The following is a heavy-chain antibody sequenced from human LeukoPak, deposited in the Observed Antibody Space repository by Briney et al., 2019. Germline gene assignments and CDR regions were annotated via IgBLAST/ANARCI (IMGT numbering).Heavy chain of an antibody. Sequence: SETLSLTCTVSGGSISSYYWGWSRQPPGKGLEWIGYMYNSGSTNYNPSLKSRVTMSVDTSKNQFSLKLSSVTAADTAVYYCARDSQTTLDYWGQGTLVTVSS. CDR1: GGSISSYY. CDR2: MYNSGST. J-gene: IGHJ4*02. CDR3: ARDSQTTLDY. V-gene: IGHV4-4*08. D-gene: IGHD4-17*01.